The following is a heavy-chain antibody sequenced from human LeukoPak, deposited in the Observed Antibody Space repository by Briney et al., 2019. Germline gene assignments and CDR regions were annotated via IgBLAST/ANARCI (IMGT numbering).Heavy chain of an antibody. Sequence: GESLKISCKGSGYSFTSYWIGWVRQMPGRGLEWMGIIYPGDSDTTYSPSFQGQVTISADKSISTAYLQWSSLKASDTAMYYCARRGYDSSGYRDAFDIWGQGTMVTVSS. D-gene: IGHD3-22*01. J-gene: IGHJ3*02. CDR2: IYPGDSDT. CDR1: GYSFTSYW. CDR3: ARRGYDSSGYRDAFDI. V-gene: IGHV5-51*01.